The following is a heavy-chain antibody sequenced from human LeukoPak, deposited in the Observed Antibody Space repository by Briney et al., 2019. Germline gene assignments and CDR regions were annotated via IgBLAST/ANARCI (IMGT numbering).Heavy chain of an antibody. J-gene: IGHJ4*02. V-gene: IGHV3-7*04. Sequence: GGSLRLSYAASGFTFSIYWMSWVRQAPGKGLEWVAYIKEDGSEKYYADSVKGRFTISRDNAKNSLFLQMNSLRAEDTAVYFCAREHGLAGFYAYWGQGNLVTVSS. D-gene: IGHD3/OR15-3a*01. CDR1: GFTFSIYW. CDR2: IKEDGSEK. CDR3: AREHGLAGFYAY.